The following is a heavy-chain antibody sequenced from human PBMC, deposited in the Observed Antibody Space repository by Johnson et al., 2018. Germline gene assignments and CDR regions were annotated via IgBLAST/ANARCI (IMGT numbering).Heavy chain of an antibody. CDR3: ARHDRYTSATVSDAFDI. J-gene: IGHJ3*02. CDR1: GGSISNSNYY. D-gene: IGHD2-2*02. V-gene: IGHV4-39*01. Sequence: QVQLQEAGPGLVKPSETLSLTCTVFGGSISNSNYYWGWIRQPPGKGLEGIGSISYSGNTSYKSSSKSRVTTPVDMSKNQFSLKLSSVTPADTALCYCARHDRYTSATVSDAFDIWGQGTMVTVSS. CDR2: ISYSGNT.